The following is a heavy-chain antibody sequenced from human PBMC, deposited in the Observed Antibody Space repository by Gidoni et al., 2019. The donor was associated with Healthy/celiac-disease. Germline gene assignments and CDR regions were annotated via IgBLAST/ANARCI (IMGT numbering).Heavy chain of an antibody. D-gene: IGHD2-2*01. V-gene: IGHV4-39*01. Sequence: QLQLQESGTGLVKPSETLSLTCTVSGGSISSSSYYWGWIRQPPGKGLEWIGSIYYSGSTYYNPSLKSRVTISVDTSKNQFSLKLSSVTAADTAVYYCARGDIVVVPAAETPFDYWGQGTLVTVSS. J-gene: IGHJ4*02. CDR1: GGSISSSSYY. CDR3: ARGDIVVVPAAETPFDY. CDR2: IYYSGST.